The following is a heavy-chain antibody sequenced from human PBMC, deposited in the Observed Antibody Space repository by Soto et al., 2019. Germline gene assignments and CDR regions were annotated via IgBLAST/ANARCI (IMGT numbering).Heavy chain of an antibody. D-gene: IGHD3-16*01. CDR3: ARGLIKLPGGAFDI. V-gene: IGHV3-33*01. J-gene: IGHJ3*02. CDR2: ISSDESNE. CDR1: GFTFSSSA. Sequence: PGGSLRLSCAASGFTFSSSAVHWVRQAPGKGLEWVAVISSDESNEDYADSVKGRFSISRDNSKNTLYLQMSSLRADDTDVYYCARGLIKLPGGAFDIWGQRTMVTVS.